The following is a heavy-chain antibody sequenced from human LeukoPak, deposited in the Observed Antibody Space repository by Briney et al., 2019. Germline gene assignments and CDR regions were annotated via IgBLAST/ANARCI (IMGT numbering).Heavy chain of an antibody. J-gene: IGHJ4*01. V-gene: IGHV4-59*01. CDR1: GGSISSYY. Sequence: SETLSLTCTVSGGSISSYYWSWIRQPPGKGLEWIGYIYYSGSTNYNPSLKSRVTISVDTSKNQFSLKLSSVTAADTAVYYCARGGINTVTNRVEYWSHGTLVTGSS. CDR3: ARGGINTVTNRVEY. CDR2: IYYSGST. D-gene: IGHD4-17*01.